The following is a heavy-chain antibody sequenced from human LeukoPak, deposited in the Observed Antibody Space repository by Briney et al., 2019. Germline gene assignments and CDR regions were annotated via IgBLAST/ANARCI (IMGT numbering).Heavy chain of an antibody. CDR3: ARDGWVNYYYMDV. D-gene: IGHD6-19*01. CDR1: GYTFTSYC. V-gene: IGHV1-46*01. J-gene: IGHJ6*03. Sequence: ASVKVSCKASGYTFTSYCMHWVRQAHGQGLEWMGIINPSGGSTTYAQKFQGGVTMTSDTSTSTVYMELSSLRSEDTAVYYCARDGWVNYYYMDVWGTGTTVSVSS. CDR2: INPSGGST.